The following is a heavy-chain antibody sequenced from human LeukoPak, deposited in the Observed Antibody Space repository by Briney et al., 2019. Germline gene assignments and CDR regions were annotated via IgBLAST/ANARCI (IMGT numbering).Heavy chain of an antibody. J-gene: IGHJ4*02. CDR3: ANTGGSSGWYLKPYFDY. CDR2: IYYSGST. V-gene: IGHV4-39*01. D-gene: IGHD6-19*01. Sequence: SETLSLTCTVSGGSISSSSYYWGWIRQPPGKGLEWIGSIYYSGSTYYNPSLKSRVTISVDTSKNQFSLKLSSVIAADTAVYYCANTGGSSGWYLKPYFDYWGQGTLVTVSS. CDR1: GGSISSSSYY.